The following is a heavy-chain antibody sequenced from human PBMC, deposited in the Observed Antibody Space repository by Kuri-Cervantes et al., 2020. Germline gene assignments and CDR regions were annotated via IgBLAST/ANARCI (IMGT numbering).Heavy chain of an antibody. CDR2: IKQDGSEK. CDR1: GFTFSSYW. CDR3: ANSYSTDFDY. D-gene: IGHD2-21*01. V-gene: IGHV3-7*05. Sequence: GESLKISFAASGFTFSSYWMSWVRQAPGKGLEWVANIKQDGSEKYYVDSVKGRFTISRDNAKNSLYLQMNSLRAEDTAVYYCANSYSTDFDYWGQGTLVTVSS. J-gene: IGHJ4*02.